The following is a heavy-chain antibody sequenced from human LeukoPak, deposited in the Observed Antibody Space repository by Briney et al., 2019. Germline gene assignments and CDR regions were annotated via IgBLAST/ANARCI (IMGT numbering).Heavy chain of an antibody. D-gene: IGHD3-10*01. CDR2: LYPTGSST. CDR1: GDTLTRYY. CDR3: VRELSGGYFDY. J-gene: IGHJ4*02. V-gene: IGHV1-46*01. Sequence: ASVKVSCTSSGDTLTRYYIHWVRQAPGQGLEWMGALYPTGSSTTYAQDFQGRVSMTRDTSTSTVYMELSSLRSEDTAVYYCVRELSGGYFDYWGQGTLVTVSS.